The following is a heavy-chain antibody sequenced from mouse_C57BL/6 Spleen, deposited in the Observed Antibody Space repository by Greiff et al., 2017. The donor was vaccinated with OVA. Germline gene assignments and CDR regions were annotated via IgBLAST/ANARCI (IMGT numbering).Heavy chain of an antibody. CDR2: IDPETGGT. Sequence: QVQLQQSGAELVRPGASVTLSCKASGYTFTDYEMHWVKQTPVHGLEWIGAIDPETGGTAYNQKFKGKAILTADTSSSTAYMELRSLTSEYSAVYYCTRGRAQAYYAMDYWGQGTSVTVSS. CDR1: GYTFTDYE. J-gene: IGHJ4*01. CDR3: TRGRAQAYYAMDY. D-gene: IGHD3-2*02. V-gene: IGHV1-15*01.